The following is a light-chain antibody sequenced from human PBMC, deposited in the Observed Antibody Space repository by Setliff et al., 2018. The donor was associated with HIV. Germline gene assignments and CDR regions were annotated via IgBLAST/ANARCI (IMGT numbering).Light chain of an antibody. CDR3: SSYTSSSTYV. J-gene: IGLJ1*01. V-gene: IGLV2-18*02. CDR1: SSDVGSYNH. CDR2: EVS. Sequence: QSALTQPPSVSGSPGRSVTISCTGTSSDVGSYNHVSWCQQPPGTVPKLMIYEVSNRPSGVPDRFSGSKSGNTASLTISGLQADDEADYYCSSYTSSSTYVFGTGTKVTVL.